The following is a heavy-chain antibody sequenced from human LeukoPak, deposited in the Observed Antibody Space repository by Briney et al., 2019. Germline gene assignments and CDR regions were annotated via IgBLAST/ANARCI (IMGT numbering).Heavy chain of an antibody. D-gene: IGHD6-13*01. Sequence: QSGGSLRLSCAASGFTFSSYWMHWVRQAPGKGLVWVSRSNSDGSITSYADSVKGRFTISRDNAKNTLYLQMNSLRAEDTAVYYCAKETYAAAGYFDYWGQGTLVTVSS. CDR2: SNSDGSIT. CDR1: GFTFSSYW. V-gene: IGHV3-74*01. CDR3: AKETYAAAGYFDY. J-gene: IGHJ4*02.